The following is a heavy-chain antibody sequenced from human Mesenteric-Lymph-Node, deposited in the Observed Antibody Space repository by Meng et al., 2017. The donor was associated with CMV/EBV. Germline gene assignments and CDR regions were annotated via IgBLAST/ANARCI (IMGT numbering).Heavy chain of an antibody. D-gene: IGHD3-10*01. CDR3: TGDSVSNPNLDY. Sequence: EVDLVEQGGGLVQPGGSLRLSYAASGFNVRDKYMSWVRQAPGKGLEWVCIIYRGDNTYYIDSVKDRFTVSRDNSKNTMYLQMNSLRVEDTAVYYCTGDSVSNPNLDYWGQGTLVTVSS. V-gene: IGHV3-66*01. CDR2: IYRGDNT. CDR1: GFNVRDKY. J-gene: IGHJ4*02.